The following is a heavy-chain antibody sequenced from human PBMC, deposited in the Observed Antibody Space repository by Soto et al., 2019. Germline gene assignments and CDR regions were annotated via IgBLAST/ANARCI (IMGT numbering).Heavy chain of an antibody. D-gene: IGHD3-10*01. V-gene: IGHV2-5*02. CDR3: AHGPRGFIYYFAY. J-gene: IGHJ4*02. CDR1: GFSLTTRGVG. Sequence: QITLKESGPTLVKPTQTLTLTCTFSGFSLTTRGVGVGWIRQPPGKALEWLALIYWDDDEGYSPSLKSRSTIPRDTAKNQVVLTLTNMAPVAPATYSCAHGPRGFIYYFAYWGQGTLVTSSS. CDR2: IYWDDDE.